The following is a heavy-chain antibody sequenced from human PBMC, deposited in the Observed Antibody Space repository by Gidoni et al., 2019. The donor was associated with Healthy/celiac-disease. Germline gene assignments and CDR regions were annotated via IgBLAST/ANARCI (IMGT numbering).Heavy chain of an antibody. Sequence: EVQLVESGGGLVQPGGSLRLSCAASGFTFSSYSMKWVRQAPGKGLEWVSYISSSISTIYYADSVKGRFTISRDNAKNSLYLQMNSLRDEDTAVYYCARDLRWEPLNAEGDYDYWGQGTLVTVSS. CDR3: ARDLRWEPLNAEGDYDY. CDR1: GFTFSSYS. CDR2: ISSSISTI. J-gene: IGHJ4*02. V-gene: IGHV3-48*02. D-gene: IGHD1-26*01.